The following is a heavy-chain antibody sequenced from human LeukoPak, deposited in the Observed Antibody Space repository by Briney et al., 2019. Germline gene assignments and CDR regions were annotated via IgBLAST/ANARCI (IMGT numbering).Heavy chain of an antibody. CDR2: INPNSGGT. Sequence: ASLKVSCKAAGYTFTGYYMHWVRQAPGQGLEWMGWINPNSGGTNYAQKFQGRVTMTRDTSISTAYMELSRLTSDDTAVYYCARDPAIGGADVFDIWGQGTMVTVSS. D-gene: IGHD2-2*01. V-gene: IGHV1-2*02. CDR3: ARDPAIGGADVFDI. CDR1: GYTFTGYY. J-gene: IGHJ3*02.